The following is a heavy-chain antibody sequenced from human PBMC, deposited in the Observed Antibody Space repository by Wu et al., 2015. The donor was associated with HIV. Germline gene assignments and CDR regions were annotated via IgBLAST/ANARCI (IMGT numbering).Heavy chain of an antibody. CDR1: GYTFTSYG. J-gene: IGHJ4*02. D-gene: IGHD6-13*01. CDR3: ARDRAYSSSRDAGY. Sequence: QVQLVQSGAEVKKPGASVKVSCKASGYTFTSYGISWVRQAPGQGLEWMGGIIPIFGTANYAQKLQGRVTMTTDTSTSTAYMELRSLRSDDTAVYYCARDRAYSSSRDAGYWGQGTLVTVSS. V-gene: IGHV1-18*01. CDR2: IIPIFGTA.